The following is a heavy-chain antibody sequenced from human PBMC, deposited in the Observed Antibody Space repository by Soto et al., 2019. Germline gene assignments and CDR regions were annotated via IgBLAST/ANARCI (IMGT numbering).Heavy chain of an antibody. CDR3: ARRMTWSMWCFDX. CDR2: MNPNSGNT. V-gene: IGHV1-8*01. D-gene: IGHD2-8*02. CDR1: GDTFKDYD. J-gene: IGHJ2*01. Sequence: ASVKVSCNASGDTFKDYDINWVRRAPGQGLEWMGCMNPNSGNTAYARKFHDRITMTRSVSARTAFMELSSLTPDDTAVYYCARRMTWSMWCFDXWGSGTQVSVSX.